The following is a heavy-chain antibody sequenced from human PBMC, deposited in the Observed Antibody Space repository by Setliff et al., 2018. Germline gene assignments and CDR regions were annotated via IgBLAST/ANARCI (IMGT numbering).Heavy chain of an antibody. CDR1: GGSFSGYY. CDR3: AREQWLDPPGYYYMDV. Sequence: SETLSLTCAVYGGSFSGYYWSWIRQPPGKRLEWIGEIIHSGSTNYNPSLKSRVTISMDTSKNQFSLKVSSVTAADTAVYYCAREQWLDPPGYYYMDVWAKGTTVTVLL. J-gene: IGHJ6*03. CDR2: IIHSGST. V-gene: IGHV4-34*12. D-gene: IGHD6-19*01.